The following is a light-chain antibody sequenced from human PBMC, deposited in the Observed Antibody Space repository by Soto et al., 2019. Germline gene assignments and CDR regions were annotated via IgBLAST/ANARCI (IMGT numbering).Light chain of an antibody. CDR3: QQYNNWPPT. V-gene: IGKV3-15*01. CDR2: GAS. CDR1: QSVSSN. J-gene: IGKJ3*01. Sequence: EVVLTQSPATLSLPPGEGATLSCRASQSVSSNLAWYQQKPGQAPRLLIYGASTRATGIPVRFSGSVSGTEFTLIISSLQSEDCAFYSCQQYNNWPPTFGPGTKVDN.